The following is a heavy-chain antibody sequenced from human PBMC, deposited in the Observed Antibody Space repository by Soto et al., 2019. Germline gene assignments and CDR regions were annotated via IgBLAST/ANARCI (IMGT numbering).Heavy chain of an antibody. D-gene: IGHD3-22*01. V-gene: IGHV1-3*01. CDR2: LNPGNGNT. J-gene: IGHJ4*02. CDR3: ARGGYFDSSNYLAY. CDR1: RYTFTSYG. Sequence: GASVKVSCKASRYTFTSYGINWVRQAPGGGLEWMGWLNPGNGNTKYSQQFQGRVIIDRDTSASTAYMELSSLRSEDTAVYYCARGGYFDSSNYLAYWGLGTMVTLSS.